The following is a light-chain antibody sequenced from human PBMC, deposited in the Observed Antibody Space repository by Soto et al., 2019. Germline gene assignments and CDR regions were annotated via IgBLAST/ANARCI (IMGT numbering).Light chain of an antibody. V-gene: IGKV1-5*03. Sequence: DIQMTQSPSTLSASVRDRVTITCRASQSVSTWLAWYQQKPGKARQVLISMASTLESGVPSRFSGSGSGTEFTLTISSLQPDDFATYYCQQYNSHSPWTFGQGTKVEIK. CDR3: QQYNSHSPWT. CDR2: MAS. CDR1: QSVSTW. J-gene: IGKJ1*01.